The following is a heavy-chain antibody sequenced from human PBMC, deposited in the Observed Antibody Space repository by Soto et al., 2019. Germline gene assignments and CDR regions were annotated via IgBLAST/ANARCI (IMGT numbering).Heavy chain of an antibody. J-gene: IGHJ6*02. V-gene: IGHV3-15*01. Sequence: PGWSLRLSCAASRFTFSNAWVSWVRQAPGRGPEWVGHIKTKTDGGTTNYATPVKGRFTISTDDSKNTLYMQMHSLKTEDTAVYYCTTDLDYGDFNPLMDVWGQGTTVTVSS. CDR3: TTDLDYGDFNPLMDV. CDR1: RFTFSNAW. CDR2: IKTKTDGGTT. D-gene: IGHD4-17*01.